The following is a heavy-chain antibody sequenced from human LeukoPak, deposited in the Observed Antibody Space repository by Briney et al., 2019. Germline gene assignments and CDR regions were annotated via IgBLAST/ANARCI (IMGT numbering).Heavy chain of an antibody. V-gene: IGHV3-23*01. CDR2: ISGSGGST. J-gene: IGHJ4*02. D-gene: IGHD2-2*01. CDR1: GFTFSNYA. CDR3: AKGGWGVPTARGLDY. Sequence: GGSLRLSCAASGFTFSNYAMSWVRQAPGKGLEWVSGISGSGGSTYYADSVKGRFTISRDNSKNTLYLQMNSLRVEDSAVFYCAKGGWGVPTARGLDYWGQGTLVTVS.